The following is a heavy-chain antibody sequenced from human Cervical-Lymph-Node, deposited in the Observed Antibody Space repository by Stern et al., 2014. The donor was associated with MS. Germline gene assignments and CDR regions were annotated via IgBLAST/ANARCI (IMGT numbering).Heavy chain of an antibody. Sequence: VQLVESGAEVKKPGSSVKVSCKASGGTFSSDAFSWVRQAPGQGLEWMGAIIPSFGTTSSAQKFQGRVTMSADDSTGTAFLELRSLRSEDTAVYYCARSAGYYSGMEVWGQGTAVTVSS. CDR3: ARSAGYYSGMEV. J-gene: IGHJ6*02. CDR2: IIPSFGTT. V-gene: IGHV1-69*01. CDR1: GGTFSSDA.